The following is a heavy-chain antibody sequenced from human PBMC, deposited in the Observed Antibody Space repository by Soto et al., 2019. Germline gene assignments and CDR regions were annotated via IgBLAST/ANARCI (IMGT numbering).Heavy chain of an antibody. Sequence: GESLKISCKGSGYSFTSYWISWVRQLPGKGLEWIGRIDPSDSYTNYSPSFQGHVTISADKSISTAYLQWSSLKASDTAMYYCARGAVVVPAAISARYYYGMDVWGQGTTVTVSS. D-gene: IGHD2-2*02. CDR1: GYSFTSYW. V-gene: IGHV5-10-1*01. CDR2: IDPSDSYT. CDR3: ARGAVVVPAAISARYYYGMDV. J-gene: IGHJ6*02.